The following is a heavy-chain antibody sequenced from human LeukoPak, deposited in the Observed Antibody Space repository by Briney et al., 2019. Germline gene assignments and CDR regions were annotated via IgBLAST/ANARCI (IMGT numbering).Heavy chain of an antibody. CDR1: GFAFSDYS. CDR3: ARVHRGYSYGRLDY. J-gene: IGHJ4*02. Sequence: GGSLRLSCAASGFAFSDYSMNWVRQAPGKGGEWVSYISSSDNTIHYAVSVKGRFTISRDNAKNSLYLEMNSLRDEDTAVYYCARVHRGYSYGRLDYWGQGTLVTVSS. D-gene: IGHD5-18*01. CDR2: ISSSDNTI. V-gene: IGHV3-48*02.